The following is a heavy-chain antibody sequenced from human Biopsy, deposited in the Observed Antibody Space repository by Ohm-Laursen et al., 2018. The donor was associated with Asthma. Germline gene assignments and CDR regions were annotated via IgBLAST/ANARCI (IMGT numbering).Heavy chain of an antibody. Sequence: SLPLSCAASGFSFSNFAIHWARQAPGKGLEWVGVISKDASTQDYADSVKGRFTMARDNSKNTLDLQMNSLREEDTAVYYCVRDGTDDAFDIWGQGTVVSVSS. V-gene: IGHV3-30*01. D-gene: IGHD1-1*01. CDR2: ISKDASTQ. J-gene: IGHJ3*02. CDR1: GFSFSNFA. CDR3: VRDGTDDAFDI.